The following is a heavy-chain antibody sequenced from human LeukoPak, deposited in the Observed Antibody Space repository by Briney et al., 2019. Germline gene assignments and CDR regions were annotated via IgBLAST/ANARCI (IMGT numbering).Heavy chain of an antibody. V-gene: IGHV4-34*01. J-gene: IGHJ4*02. Sequence: TSETLSLTCAVCGGSFSGYYWSWIRQPPGKGLEWIGEINHSGSTNYNPSLKSRVTISVDTSKNQFSLKLSSVTAADTAVYYCSAYYYGSGSYYKGRLAGDYWGQGTLVTVSS. CDR3: SAYYYGSGSYYKGRLAGDY. CDR1: GGSFSGYY. CDR2: INHSGST. D-gene: IGHD3-10*01.